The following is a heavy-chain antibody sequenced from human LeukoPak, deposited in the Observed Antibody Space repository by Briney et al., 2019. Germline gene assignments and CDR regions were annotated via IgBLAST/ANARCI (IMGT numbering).Heavy chain of an antibody. CDR3: ARRASYYDMDV. Sequence: PSETLSLTCTVSGGSTRTYYWSWIRQPPGKGLEWIGYIHYSGSTNYNPSLKSRVTISVDTSKNQFSLKLSSATAADTAVYYCARRASYYDMDVWGQGTTVTVSS. V-gene: IGHV4-59*08. CDR2: IHYSGST. CDR1: GGSTRTYY. J-gene: IGHJ6*02.